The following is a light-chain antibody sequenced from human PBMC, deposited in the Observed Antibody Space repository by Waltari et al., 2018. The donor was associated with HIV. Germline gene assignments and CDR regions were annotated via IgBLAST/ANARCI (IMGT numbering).Light chain of an antibody. CDR1: SSNIGSNP. V-gene: IGLV1-44*01. J-gene: IGLJ2*01. Sequence: QSVLTQPPSASGTPGQRVTISCSGRSSNIGSNPVNWYQQLPGTAPKLLTYSNNQRPSGVPDRFSGSKSGTSASLAISGLQSEDEADYYCAAWDGSLNGHVVFGGGTKLTVL. CDR3: AAWDGSLNGHVV. CDR2: SNN.